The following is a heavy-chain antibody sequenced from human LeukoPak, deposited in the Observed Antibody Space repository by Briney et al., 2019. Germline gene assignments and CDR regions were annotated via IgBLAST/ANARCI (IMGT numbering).Heavy chain of an antibody. CDR2: IYYSGST. CDR3: ARDRPTRNYYDSSGYYRAFDI. Sequence: PSETLSLTCTVSGGSISSYYWSWIRQPPGKGLEWIGYIYYSGSTNYNPSLKSRVTISVDTSKNQFSLKLSSVTAADTAVYYCARDRPTRNYYDSSGYYRAFDIWGQGTMVTVSS. V-gene: IGHV4-59*12. D-gene: IGHD3-22*01. J-gene: IGHJ3*02. CDR1: GGSISSYY.